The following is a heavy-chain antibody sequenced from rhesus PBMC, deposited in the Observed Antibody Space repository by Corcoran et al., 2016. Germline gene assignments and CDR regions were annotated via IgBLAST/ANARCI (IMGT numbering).Heavy chain of an antibody. V-gene: IGHV4S7*01. CDR3: ARVGVLGIGGLDS. D-gene: IGHD5-42*01. J-gene: IGHJ6*01. Sequence: QLQLQESGPGLVKPSETLSLTCAISGGSTRSGYGLRWIRPLPGQGLEWIGNIFGSIGSTYYNPSLKSRVTISTDTSKNQFSLKLSSVTAADTAVYYCARVGVLGIGGLDSWGQGVVVTVSS. CDR2: IFGSIGST. CDR1: GGSTRSGYG.